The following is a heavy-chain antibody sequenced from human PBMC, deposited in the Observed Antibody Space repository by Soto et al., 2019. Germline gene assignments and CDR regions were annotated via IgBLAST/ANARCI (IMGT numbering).Heavy chain of an antibody. CDR2: ISYDGSNK. CDR3: ARDDRDYYGSWLSDY. V-gene: IGHV3-30-3*01. Sequence: QVQLVESGGGVVQPGRSLRLSCAASGFTFSSYAMHWVRQAPGKGLEWVAVISYDGSNKYYADSVKGRFTISRDNSTNTLYLQMNSLRAEDTAVYYCARDDRDYYGSWLSDYWGQGTLVTVSS. CDR1: GFTFSSYA. D-gene: IGHD3-10*01. J-gene: IGHJ4*02.